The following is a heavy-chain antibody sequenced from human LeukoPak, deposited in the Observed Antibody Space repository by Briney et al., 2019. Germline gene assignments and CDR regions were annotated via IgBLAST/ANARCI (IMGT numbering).Heavy chain of an antibody. Sequence: SETLSLTCTVSGGSISSHYWSWIRQTPGAGLERIGQINYSGSTYYNPSLKTRVTLSIDTSKNQFSLKLSSVTAADTAVYYCARDIEAVGATLYFDYWGQGTLVTVSS. J-gene: IGHJ4*02. CDR3: ARDIEAVGATLYFDY. D-gene: IGHD1-26*01. V-gene: IGHV4-59*11. CDR1: GGSISSHY. CDR2: INYSGST.